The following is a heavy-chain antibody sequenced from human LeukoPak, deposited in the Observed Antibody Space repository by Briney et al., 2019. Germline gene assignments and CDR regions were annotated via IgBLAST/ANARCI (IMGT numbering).Heavy chain of an antibody. Sequence: PSETLSLTCTVSGGSISSYYWSWIRQPAGKGLEWIGRIYTSGSTNYNPSLKSRITISGDAPKNQIFLNLASVTAADTGVYYCARLRALGSRKYHYYYMDVWGKGTPVTISS. CDR1: GGSISSYY. CDR3: ARLRALGSRKYHYYYMDV. V-gene: IGHV4-4*07. CDR2: IYTSGST. D-gene: IGHD3-10*01. J-gene: IGHJ6*03.